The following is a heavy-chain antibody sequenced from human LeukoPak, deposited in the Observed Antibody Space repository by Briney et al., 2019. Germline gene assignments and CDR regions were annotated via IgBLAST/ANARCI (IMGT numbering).Heavy chain of an antibody. CDR1: GITFSSYA. CDR3: AKGAPYSSGWYSDY. CDR2: ISGSGSST. D-gene: IGHD6-19*01. J-gene: IGHJ4*02. V-gene: IGHV3-23*01. Sequence: GGSLRLSGAVSGITFSSYAMTWVRQAPGKGLEWVSTISGSGSSTYYAGSVKGRFTISRDNSKNTLYLQMNSLRAEDTAVYYCAKGAPYSSGWYSDYWGQGTLVTVSS.